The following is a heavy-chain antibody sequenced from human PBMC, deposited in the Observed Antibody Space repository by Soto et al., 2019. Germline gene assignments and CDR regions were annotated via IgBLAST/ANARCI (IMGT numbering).Heavy chain of an antibody. J-gene: IGHJ5*02. D-gene: IGHD6-13*01. CDR2: IIPIFGTA. Sequence: GASVKVSCKASGGTFSSYAISWVRQAPGQGLEWMGGIIPIFGTANYAQKFQGRVTITADESTSTAYMELSSLRSEDTAVYYCARDSTPFRIPGIAAAGIWFDPWGQGTLVTVSS. CDR3: ARDSTPFRIPGIAAAGIWFDP. CDR1: GGTFSSYA. V-gene: IGHV1-69*13.